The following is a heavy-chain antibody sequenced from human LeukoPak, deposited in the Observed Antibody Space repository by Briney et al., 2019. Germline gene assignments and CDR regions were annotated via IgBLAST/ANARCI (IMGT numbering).Heavy chain of an antibody. CDR3: AREYCSGGTWYLPGY. V-gene: IGHV3-7*03. J-gene: IGHJ4*02. CDR2: IKQDGNEK. D-gene: IGHD2-15*01. Sequence: GSPRLSCAASGFTFSSYWMSWVRQAPGTGLEWVANIKQDGNEKYYVDSVKGRFTISRDNAKNSLYLQMNSLRAEDTAVYYCAREYCSGGTWYLPGYWGQGTLFSPSS. CDR1: GFTFSSYW.